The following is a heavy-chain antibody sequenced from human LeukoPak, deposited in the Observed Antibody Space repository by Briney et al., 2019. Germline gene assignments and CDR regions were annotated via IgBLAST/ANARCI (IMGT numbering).Heavy chain of an antibody. J-gene: IGHJ4*02. CDR2: ISPYNGNT. Sequence: ASVKVSCKPYGYTFNTYGITWVRQAPGQGLEWMGWISPYNGNTNYAQKFQGRVTLTTDTSTSTAYMELRSLRSDATAVYYCARGPHERSGYPDDWGQGTLVTVSS. CDR1: GYTFNTYG. V-gene: IGHV1-18*01. D-gene: IGHD3-22*01. CDR3: ARGPHERSGYPDD.